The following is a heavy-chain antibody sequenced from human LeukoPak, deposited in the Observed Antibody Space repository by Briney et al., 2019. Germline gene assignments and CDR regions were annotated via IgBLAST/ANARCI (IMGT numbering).Heavy chain of an antibody. Sequence: SQTLSLTCAISGDSVSSNSNNWNWIRQSPSRGLEWLGRTYYRYKWYNDYAASVKGRITINPDTSKNQFSLLLNAVTPDDTAVYYCAEGLSSGSFDYWGQGTLVTVSS. V-gene: IGHV6-1*01. CDR2: TYYRYKWYN. CDR1: GDSVSSNSNN. CDR3: AEGLSSGSFDY. J-gene: IGHJ4*02. D-gene: IGHD5-12*01.